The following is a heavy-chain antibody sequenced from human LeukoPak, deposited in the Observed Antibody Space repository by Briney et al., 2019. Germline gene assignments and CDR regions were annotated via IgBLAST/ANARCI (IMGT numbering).Heavy chain of an antibody. CDR2: IYYSGST. J-gene: IGHJ5*02. V-gene: IGHV4-30-4*08. CDR3: ARAPSITIFGVVMNNWFDP. CDR1: GGSISSGDYY. Sequence: PSETLSLTCTVSGGSISSGDYYWSWIRQPPGKGLEWIGYIYYSGSTYYNPSLKSRVTISVDTSKNQFSLKLSSVTAADTAVYYCARAPSITIFGVVMNNWFDPWGQGTLVTVSS. D-gene: IGHD3-3*01.